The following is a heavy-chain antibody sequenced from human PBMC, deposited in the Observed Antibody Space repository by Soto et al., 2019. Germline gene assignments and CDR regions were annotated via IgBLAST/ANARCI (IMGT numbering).Heavy chain of an antibody. CDR2: IYYSGST. D-gene: IGHD5-18*01. J-gene: IGHJ4*02. CDR3: ARHEGYSYDPPNIDY. Sequence: SETLSLTCTVSGGSISSYYWSWIRQPPGKGLEWIGYIYYSGSTNYNPSLKSRVTISVDTSKNQFSLKLSSVTAADTAVYYCARHEGYSYDPPNIDYWGQGTLVTVSS. CDR1: GGSISSYY. V-gene: IGHV4-59*08.